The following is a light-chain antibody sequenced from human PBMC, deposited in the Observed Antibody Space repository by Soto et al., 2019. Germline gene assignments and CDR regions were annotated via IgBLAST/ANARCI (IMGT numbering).Light chain of an antibody. CDR1: QSVSSY. CDR3: QQRSNWPPGGT. CDR2: DAS. Sequence: EIVLTQSPATLSLSPGERATLSCRASQSVSSYLAWYQQKPGQAPRLLIYDASNRATGIPARFSGSGSGTDFTLTIRSLEPEDFAVDYCQQRSNWPPGGTFGGGTKVEIK. J-gene: IGKJ4*01. V-gene: IGKV3-11*01.